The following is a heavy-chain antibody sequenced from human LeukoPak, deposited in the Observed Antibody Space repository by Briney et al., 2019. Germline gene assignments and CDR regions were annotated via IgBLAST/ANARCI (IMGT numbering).Heavy chain of an antibody. CDR2: SYYSGST. CDR3: VRVSRADSAYGLFYWYFDV. V-gene: IGHV4-39*07. D-gene: IGHD5-12*01. Sequence: SETLSLTCTVSGCSISSSSNCWAWIRPPPGKGLEWIGSSYYSGSTCYYPSLKSRVTISVDTSKNQFSLKLSSVTAADTAVYYCVRVSRADSAYGLFYWYFDVWGRDTLVTVSS. CDR1: GCSISSSSNC. J-gene: IGHJ2*01.